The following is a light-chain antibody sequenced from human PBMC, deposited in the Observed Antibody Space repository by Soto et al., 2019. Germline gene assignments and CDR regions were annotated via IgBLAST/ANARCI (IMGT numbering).Light chain of an antibody. J-gene: IGKJ5*01. Sequence: EIVMTQSPATLSVSPGEGARLSCRASQSVSNNLAWYQQKRGQAPRLLIYGASTRATGIPARFSGSGSGTEFTLIISSLQSEDFAVYYCQQYNKWPLITLGQGTRLEIK. CDR1: QSVSNN. CDR2: GAS. V-gene: IGKV3-15*01. CDR3: QQYNKWPLIT.